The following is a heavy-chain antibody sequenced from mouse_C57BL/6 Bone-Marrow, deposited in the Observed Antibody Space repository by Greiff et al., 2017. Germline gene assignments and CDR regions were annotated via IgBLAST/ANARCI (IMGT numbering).Heavy chain of an antibody. CDR3: ARSPPYGSRQYFDV. CDR2: INPGSGGT. CDR1: GYAFTNYL. J-gene: IGHJ1*03. V-gene: IGHV1-54*01. D-gene: IGHD1-1*01. Sequence: QVQLKQSGAELVRPGTSVKVSCKASGYAFTNYLIEWVKQRPGQGLEWIGVINPGSGGTNYNEKFKGKATLTADKSSSTAYMQLSSLTSEDSAVYFCARSPPYGSRQYFDVWGTGTTVTVSS.